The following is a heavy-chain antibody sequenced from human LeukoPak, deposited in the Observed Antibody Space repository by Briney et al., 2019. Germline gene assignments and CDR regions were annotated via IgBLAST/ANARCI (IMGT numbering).Heavy chain of an antibody. Sequence: PGGSLRLSCAASGFTFSSYGMHWVRQAPGKGLEWVSSISSSSSYIYYTDSVKGRFTISRDNAKNSLYLQMNSLRAEDTAVYYCARDVWQAEAFDIWGQGTMVTVSS. CDR3: ARDVWQAEAFDI. J-gene: IGHJ3*02. CDR2: ISSSSSYI. V-gene: IGHV3-21*01. CDR1: GFTFSSYG. D-gene: IGHD2-21*01.